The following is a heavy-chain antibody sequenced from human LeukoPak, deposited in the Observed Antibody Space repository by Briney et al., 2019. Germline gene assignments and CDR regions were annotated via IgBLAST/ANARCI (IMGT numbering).Heavy chain of an antibody. CDR2: ISSSSTYT. J-gene: IGHJ4*02. V-gene: IGHV3-11*05. Sequence: KPGASLRLSCAASGFTFSDHYMSWIRQAPGTGLEWVSYISSSSTYTNYADSVKGRFTISRDDAKNSLYLQMNSLGAEDTAVYYCARGGGYVDYWGQGALVTVSS. D-gene: IGHD3-16*01. CDR1: GFTFSDHY. CDR3: ARGGGYVDY.